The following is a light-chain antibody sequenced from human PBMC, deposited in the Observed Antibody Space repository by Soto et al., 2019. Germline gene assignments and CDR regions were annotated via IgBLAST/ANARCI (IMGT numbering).Light chain of an antibody. CDR3: QQLNSFLPFS. Sequence: DIQLTQSPSFLSASVGDRVTITCRASQGISNYLAWYQQKPGKAPNLLIYGASTLQSGVPSRFSGSGSGTEFTLTISSLQPEDFATYYCQQLNSFLPFSFGPGTKVDI. CDR2: GAS. V-gene: IGKV1-9*01. J-gene: IGKJ3*01. CDR1: QGISNY.